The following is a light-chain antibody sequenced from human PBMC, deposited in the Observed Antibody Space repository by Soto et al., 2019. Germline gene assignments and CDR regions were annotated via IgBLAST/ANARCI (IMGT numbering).Light chain of an antibody. J-gene: IGLJ1*01. CDR3: CSYAGSYSYV. CDR2: DVT. Sequence: QSAMTPPRSMSGSPGQSVTIACAGTSRDVGGYNYVSWYQPHPGKAPKLMIYDVTKRPSGVPNRFSGSKSGNRASLTISGLQAEDEADYYCCSYAGSYSYVFGVGTKVTVL. V-gene: IGLV2-11*01. CDR1: SRDVGGYNY.